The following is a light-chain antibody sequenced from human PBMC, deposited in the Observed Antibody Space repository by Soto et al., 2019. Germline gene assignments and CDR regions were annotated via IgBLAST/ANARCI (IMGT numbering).Light chain of an antibody. J-gene: IGKJ1*01. CDR1: QSVSSY. CDR3: QQRSNWPRDT. V-gene: IGKV3-11*01. Sequence: EIVMTQSPATLSLSPGERATLSCRASQSVSSYLAWYQQKPGPAPRLLIYDASNRATGIPARFSGSGSGTDFTLTISSLEPEDFAVYYCQQRSNWPRDTFGQGTKVEIK. CDR2: DAS.